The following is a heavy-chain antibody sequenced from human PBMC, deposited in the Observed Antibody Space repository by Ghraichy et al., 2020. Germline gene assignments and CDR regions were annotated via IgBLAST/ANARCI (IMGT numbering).Heavy chain of an antibody. J-gene: IGHJ4*02. CDR3: ARDGSISVAGPMDY. CDR2: IYHSGST. Sequence: SETLSLTCTVSGYSISSGYYWGWIRQPPGKGLEWIGSIYHSGSTYYNASLKSRVSISVDTSKNQFSLNLSSVAAADTAVYYCARDGSISVAGPMDYWGQGTLVTVSS. V-gene: IGHV4-38-2*02. D-gene: IGHD6-19*01. CDR1: GYSISSGYY.